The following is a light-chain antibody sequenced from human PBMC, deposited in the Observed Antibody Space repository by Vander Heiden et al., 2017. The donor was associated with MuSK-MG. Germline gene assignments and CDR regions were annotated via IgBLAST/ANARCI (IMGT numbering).Light chain of an antibody. Sequence: DIQMTQSPSSLSASVGDRVTITCQASQDISNYLNWYQQKPGKAPKLLIYDASNLETGVPSRFSGSGSGTDFTVTISSLQPEDIATYYCQQYDNLPCTFGHGTKVEIK. CDR2: DAS. V-gene: IGKV1-33*01. CDR1: QDISNY. J-gene: IGKJ1*01. CDR3: QQYDNLPCT.